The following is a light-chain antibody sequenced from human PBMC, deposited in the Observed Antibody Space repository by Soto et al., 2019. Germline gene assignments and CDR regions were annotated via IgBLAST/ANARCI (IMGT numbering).Light chain of an antibody. Sequence: QSALTQPRSVSGSPGQSVTLSCTGTSSDVGDYNYVSWYQQHPGKAPKLMIYDVNKRPSGVPDRFSGSKSGNTASLTISGLQAEDEADYYCCSYAGSYTYVFGTGTKLTVL. CDR3: CSYAGSYTYV. V-gene: IGLV2-11*01. CDR2: DVN. J-gene: IGLJ1*01. CDR1: SSDVGDYNY.